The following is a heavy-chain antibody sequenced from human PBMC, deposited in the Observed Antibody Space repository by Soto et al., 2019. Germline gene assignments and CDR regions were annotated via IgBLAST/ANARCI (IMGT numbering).Heavy chain of an antibody. V-gene: IGHV4-34*01. D-gene: IGHD3-22*01. J-gene: IGHJ4*02. CDR2: INHSGST. CDR1: GGSFSGYY. Sequence: SETLSLTCAVYGGSFSGYYLSWIRQPPGKGLEWIGEINHSGSTNYNPSLKSRVTISVDTSKNQFSLKLSSVTAADTAVYYCARTRVYDSSGYYLESDYWGQGTLVTVSS. CDR3: ARTRVYDSSGYYLESDY.